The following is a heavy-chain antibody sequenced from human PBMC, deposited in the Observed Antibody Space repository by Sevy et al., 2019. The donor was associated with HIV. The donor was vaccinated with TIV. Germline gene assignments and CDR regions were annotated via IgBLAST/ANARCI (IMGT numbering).Heavy chain of an antibody. Sequence: GGSLRLSCAASGFTFSTYGMHWVRQAPGRGLEWVAFMRFDGTIKYHTDSVKGRFTISRDNSKNTLYLQMNSLKTEDTAVYFCAKVLHIVVVPAAIDYYYGMDVWCQGTTVTVSS. V-gene: IGHV3-30*02. CDR2: MRFDGTIK. CDR3: AKVLHIVVVPAAIDYYYGMDV. CDR1: GFTFSTYG. J-gene: IGHJ6*02. D-gene: IGHD2-2*01.